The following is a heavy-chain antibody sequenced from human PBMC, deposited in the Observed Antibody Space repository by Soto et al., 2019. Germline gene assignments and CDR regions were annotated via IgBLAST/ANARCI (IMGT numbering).Heavy chain of an antibody. J-gene: IGHJ6*02. Sequence: GASVKVSCKASGYTFTNYYMHWVRQAPGQGLEWMGLINPSGGRTSYPQKFQGRITMTRDTSTSTVYMELSSLRSEDTAVYYCARDRDTAPLYEMDVWGPGXTVTVSS. D-gene: IGHD5-18*01. CDR3: ARDRDTAPLYEMDV. CDR1: GYTFTNYY. CDR2: INPSGGRT. V-gene: IGHV1-46*01.